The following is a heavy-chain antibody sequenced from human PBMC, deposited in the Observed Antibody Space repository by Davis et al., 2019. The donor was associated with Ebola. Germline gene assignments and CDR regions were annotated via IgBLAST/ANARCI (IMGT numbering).Heavy chain of an antibody. CDR2: IYHSGST. D-gene: IGHD4-11*01. Sequence: PSDTLSPTFTAPGCPIRTGDYYWSWIRLPPGKGLQWIGYIYHSGSTYYNPSLKSRVTISVDTSKNQFSLKLSSVTAADTAVYYCARLEDYSNYVGYWGQGTLVTVSS. CDR1: GCPIRTGDYY. V-gene: IGHV4-30-4*02. J-gene: IGHJ4*02. CDR3: ARLEDYSNYVGY.